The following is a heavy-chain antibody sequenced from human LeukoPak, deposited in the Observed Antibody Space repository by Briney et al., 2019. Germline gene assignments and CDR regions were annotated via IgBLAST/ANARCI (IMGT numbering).Heavy chain of an antibody. CDR1: GFTFDDYA. V-gene: IGHV3-9*01. Sequence: SLRLSCAASGFTFDDYAMHWVRQAPGKGLEWVSGISWNSGSIGYADSVKGRFTISRDNAKNSLYLQMNSLRAEDTALYYCAKDLYSSSLNAFDIWGQGTMVTVSS. J-gene: IGHJ3*02. CDR3: AKDLYSSSLNAFDI. D-gene: IGHD6-13*01. CDR2: ISWNSGSI.